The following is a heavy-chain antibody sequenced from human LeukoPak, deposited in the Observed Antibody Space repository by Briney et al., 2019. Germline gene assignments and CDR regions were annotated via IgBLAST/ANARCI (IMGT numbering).Heavy chain of an antibody. D-gene: IGHD3-22*01. CDR1: GSSISSSSYY. Sequence: KPSETLSLTCTVSGSSISSSSYYWGWIRQPPGKGLEWIGSIYYSGSTYYNPSLKSRVTISVDTSKNQFSLRLSSVTAADTAMYYCARDATLQPWLFWGQGTLVTVSS. CDR2: IYYSGST. J-gene: IGHJ4*02. V-gene: IGHV4-39*07. CDR3: ARDATLQPWLF.